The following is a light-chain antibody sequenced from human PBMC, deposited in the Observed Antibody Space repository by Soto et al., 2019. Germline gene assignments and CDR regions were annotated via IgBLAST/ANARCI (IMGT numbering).Light chain of an antibody. V-gene: IGLV1-44*01. J-gene: IGLJ2*01. CDR2: SNN. CDR1: SSNIGSNT. Sequence: QSVLTQPPSASGTPGQRVTISCSGSSSNIGSNTVNWYQQLPGTAPKLLIYSNNQRPSGVPDRFSGSKSGTSASLAISGLQSEDLSDYYCAAWDYSLNVTGFGGGTMLTVL. CDR3: AAWDYSLNVTG.